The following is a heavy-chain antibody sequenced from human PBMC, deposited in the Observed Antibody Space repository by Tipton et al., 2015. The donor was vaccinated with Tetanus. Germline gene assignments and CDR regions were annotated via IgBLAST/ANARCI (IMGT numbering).Heavy chain of an antibody. J-gene: IGHJ4*02. D-gene: IGHD6-19*01. CDR1: GFSFRSYW. CDR3: ARDPPLAVPGPEFDY. CDR2: IQEDGSQK. Sequence: GSLRLSCAASGFSFRSYWMSWVRQAPGKGLEWVANIQEDGSQKYYVDSVKGRFTISRDNAKNSLYPQMNSLRVDDTAVYYCARDPPLAVPGPEFDYWGQGTLVTVSS. V-gene: IGHV3-7*01.